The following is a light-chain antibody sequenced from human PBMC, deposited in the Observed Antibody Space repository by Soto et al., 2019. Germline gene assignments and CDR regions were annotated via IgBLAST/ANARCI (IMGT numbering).Light chain of an antibody. CDR2: RNN. Sequence: QSVLTQPPSASGTPGQRVTISGSGSSANIGTNYVYWYQQLPGTAPKLLIYRNNQRPSGVPDRFSGSKSGTSASLAISGLRSEDEADYYCAAWDDRLRGIYVFGIGRKVIVL. CDR3: AAWDDRLRGIYV. V-gene: IGLV1-47*01. CDR1: SANIGTNY. J-gene: IGLJ1*01.